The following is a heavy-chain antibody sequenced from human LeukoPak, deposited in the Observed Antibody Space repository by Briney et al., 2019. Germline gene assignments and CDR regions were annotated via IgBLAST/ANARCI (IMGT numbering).Heavy chain of an antibody. J-gene: IGHJ3*02. Sequence: SGGSLRLSCAASGFNFRPFWMHWVRQAPGKGLVWVSHINSDESTKKYADAVKGRFTISRDNAKNTLYLQMDSLRAEDTAVYYCVRDRGNPDAFNIWGQGTMVTVSS. CDR1: GFNFRPFW. V-gene: IGHV3-74*03. CDR2: INSDESTK. CDR3: VRDRGNPDAFNI. D-gene: IGHD4-23*01.